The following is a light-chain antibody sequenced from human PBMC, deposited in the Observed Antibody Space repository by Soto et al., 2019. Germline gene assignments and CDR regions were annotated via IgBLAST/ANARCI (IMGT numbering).Light chain of an antibody. CDR3: QQYCSSPLT. CDR1: QSVISTS. Sequence: EIVLTQSPGTLSLSPGERATLSCRTSQSVISTSLAWYQQKPGQAPRLLIYGASNRATGIPDRFSGSGSGTYFTLTINRLEPEDFAMYYGQQYCSSPLTFGGGTKVESK. V-gene: IGKV3-20*01. J-gene: IGKJ4*01. CDR2: GAS.